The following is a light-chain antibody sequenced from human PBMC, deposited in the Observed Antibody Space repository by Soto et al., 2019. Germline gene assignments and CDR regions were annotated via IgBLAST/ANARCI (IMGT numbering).Light chain of an antibody. Sequence: DLQMTQSPSSLSASVGDRLTITCQASQDISTYLNWYQQKPGKAPKLLISDASKLEPGVPSRFSGSGSVTHFTFIITSLQPGDIATYYCQRYDNLRTLGQGTKVDIK. CDR1: QDISTY. CDR2: DAS. V-gene: IGKV1-33*01. CDR3: QRYDNLRT. J-gene: IGKJ2*01.